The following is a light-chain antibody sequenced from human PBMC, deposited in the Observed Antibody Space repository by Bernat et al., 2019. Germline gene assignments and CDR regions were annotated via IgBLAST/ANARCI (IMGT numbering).Light chain of an antibody. CDR3: QQYNNWPPL. CDR2: GAS. J-gene: IGKJ3*01. V-gene: IGKV3-15*01. CDR1: QSVCSN. Sequence: EIEMTQSPATLSVSPGERATLSCRASQSVCSNLAWYQQKPGQAPRLLIYGASTRATGIPARFSGSGSGTEFTLTISSLQSEDFAVYYCQQYNNWPPLFGPGTKVDIK.